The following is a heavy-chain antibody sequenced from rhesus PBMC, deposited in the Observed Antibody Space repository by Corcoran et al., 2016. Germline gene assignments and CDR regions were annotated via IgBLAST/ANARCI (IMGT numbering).Heavy chain of an antibody. V-gene: IGHV4-127*01. D-gene: IGHD6-25*01. Sequence: QVQLQESGPGLVKPSETLSLTCAVSGYSISSGYGWSWIRQPPGKGLEWIGYSGGSRSNTNYNPSLKSRVTSSKATSKNQFSLKLRSVTAADTAVYYCARDVYSGSWNYWGQGVLVTVSS. J-gene: IGHJ4*01. CDR2: SGGSRSNT. CDR3: ARDVYSGSWNY. CDR1: GYSISSGYG.